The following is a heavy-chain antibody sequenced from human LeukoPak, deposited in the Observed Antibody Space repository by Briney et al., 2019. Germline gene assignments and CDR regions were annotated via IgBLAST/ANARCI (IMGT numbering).Heavy chain of an antibody. CDR2: IKHDGSEQ. J-gene: IGHJ5*02. CDR1: GFTFSSYW. CDR3: TRGLGEHGGVSDR. D-gene: IGHD3-16*01. V-gene: IGHV3-7*01. Sequence: GGSLRLSCAASGFTFSSYWMSWVRQAPGKGLEWVANIKHDGSEQIYVDSVKGRFTISRDNAKDSVYLQMNSLRAEDTAVYYCTRGLGEHGGVSDRWGQGTLVIVS.